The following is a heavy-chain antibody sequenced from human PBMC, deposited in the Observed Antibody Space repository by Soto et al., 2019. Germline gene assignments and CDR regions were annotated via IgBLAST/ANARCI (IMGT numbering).Heavy chain of an antibody. J-gene: IGHJ6*02. CDR3: ASIAAPTSRNPGYSMDV. CDR2: ISYDGSIK. Sequence: QVQLVESGGGVVQPGRSLRLSCAASGFTFSSYAMHWVRQAPGKGLEWVAVISYDGSIKYYADSVKGRFTIPRENSKNTLYHQMNSLRAEDTAVYYGASIAAPTSRNPGYSMDVWVQRTTVTVSS. D-gene: IGHD6-13*01. CDR1: GFTFSSYA. V-gene: IGHV3-30-3*01.